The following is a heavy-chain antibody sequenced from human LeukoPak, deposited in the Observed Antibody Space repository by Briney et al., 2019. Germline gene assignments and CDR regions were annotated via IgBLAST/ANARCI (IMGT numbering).Heavy chain of an antibody. CDR3: ARDSTGSQDY. D-gene: IGHD3-10*01. Sequence: GGSLRLSCAASGFTFSSCWMHWVRQVPGKGLVWVSRINNGGSGTTYADSVKGRFTISRDNAKNTLYLQMNSLRAEDTAVYYCARDSTGSQDYWGQGTLVTVSS. J-gene: IGHJ4*02. CDR1: GFTFSSCW. V-gene: IGHV3-74*01. CDR2: INNGGSGT.